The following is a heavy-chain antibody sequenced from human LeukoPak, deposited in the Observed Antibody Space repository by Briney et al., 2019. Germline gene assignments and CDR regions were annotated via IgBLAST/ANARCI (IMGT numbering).Heavy chain of an antibody. CDR3: ARSAVDTAMVAGGGDY. CDR1: GGTFSSYA. Sequence: SVKVSCKASGGTFSSYAISWVRQAPGQGLEWMGGIIPIFGTANYAQKFQGRVTITADKSTSTAYMELSSLRSEDTAVYYCARSAVDTAMVAGGGDYWGQGTLVTVSS. J-gene: IGHJ4*02. CDR2: IIPIFGTA. V-gene: IGHV1-69*06. D-gene: IGHD5-18*01.